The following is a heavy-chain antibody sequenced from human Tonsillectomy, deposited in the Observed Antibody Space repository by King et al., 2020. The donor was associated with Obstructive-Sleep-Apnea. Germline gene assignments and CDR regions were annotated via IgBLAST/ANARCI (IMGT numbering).Heavy chain of an antibody. CDR2: IYYSGST. Sequence: VQLQESGPGLVKPSETLSLTCTVSGGSISSYYWSWLRQPPGKGLEWIGYIYYSGSTNYNPSLKSRVTISVDTSKNQFSLKLSSVTAADTAVYYCARVAVRYYYDSSGYYPYFDYWGQGTLVTVSS. V-gene: IGHV4-59*01. CDR1: GGSISSYY. CDR3: ARVAVRYYYDSSGYYPYFDY. J-gene: IGHJ4*02. D-gene: IGHD3-22*01.